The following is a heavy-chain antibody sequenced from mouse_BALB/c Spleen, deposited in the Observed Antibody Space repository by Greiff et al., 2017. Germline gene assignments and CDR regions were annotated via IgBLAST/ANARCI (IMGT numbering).Heavy chain of an antibody. CDR1: GFTFSSYG. Sequence: EVKLVESGGGLVQPGGSRKLSCAASGFTFSSYGMSWVRQTPDKRLEWVATISSGGSYTYYPDSVKGRFTISRDNAKNTLYLQMSSLKSEDTAMYYCARHYYGYDEGPFYLDYWGQGTTLTVSS. D-gene: IGHD2-2*01. CDR3: ARHYYGYDEGPFYLDY. V-gene: IGHV5-6*03. CDR2: ISSGGSYT. J-gene: IGHJ2*01.